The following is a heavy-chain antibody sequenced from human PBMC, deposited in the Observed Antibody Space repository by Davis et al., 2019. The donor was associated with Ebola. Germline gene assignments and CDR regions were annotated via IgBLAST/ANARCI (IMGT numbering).Heavy chain of an antibody. Sequence: MPSETLSLTCTVSGGSFSSSSYYWGWIRQPPGKGLEWIGSIYYTGSTYYSPSLKDRVTISVDTSKKQFSLNLTSVTAADTAVYYCARRPPGGGKHDYWGQGTLVTVSS. CDR1: GGSFSSSSYY. J-gene: IGHJ4*02. V-gene: IGHV4-39*01. CDR2: IYYTGST. CDR3: ARRPPGGGKHDY. D-gene: IGHD4-23*01.